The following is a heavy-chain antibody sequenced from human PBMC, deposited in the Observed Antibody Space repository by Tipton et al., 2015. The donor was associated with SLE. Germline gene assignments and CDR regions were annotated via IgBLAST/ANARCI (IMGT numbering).Heavy chain of an antibody. Sequence: TLSLTCAVYGESFSGYYRSWIRQPAGKGLEWIGRMCTSVNTNYNPSLKSRVTMSVDTSKNQFSLRLTSVTAADTAVYYCARGGGIAVAGTPYFFDYWGRGALVTVSS. V-gene: IGHV4-59*10. CDR2: MCTSVNT. D-gene: IGHD6-19*01. CDR3: ARGGGIAVAGTPYFFDY. J-gene: IGHJ4*01. CDR1: GESFSGYY.